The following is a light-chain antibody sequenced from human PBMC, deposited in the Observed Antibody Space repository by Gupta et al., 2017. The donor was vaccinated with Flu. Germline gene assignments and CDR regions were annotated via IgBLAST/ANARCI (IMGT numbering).Light chain of an antibody. CDR3: QQTENNRPFT. CDR2: ATS. CDR1: RSIRTY. Sequence: SSLSDSVGDRVTITGGASRSIRTYLIWYQQKPGKAPTLLIYATSSLVSGVPSRFSGSGSGKDFTLTISSRQHEDFATYYCQQTENNRPFTFGHGTKVQIK. V-gene: IGKV1-39*01. J-gene: IGKJ3*01.